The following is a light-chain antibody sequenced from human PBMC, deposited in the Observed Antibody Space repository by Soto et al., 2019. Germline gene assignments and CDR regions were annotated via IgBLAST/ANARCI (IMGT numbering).Light chain of an antibody. CDR2: GNS. V-gene: IGLV1-40*01. CDR3: QSYDSSLSGSV. J-gene: IGLJ2*01. CDR1: SSNIGAGYD. Sequence: QSVLTQPPSVSGAPGQRVTISCTGSSSNIGAGYDVHWYQQLPGTAPKLLIYGNSNRPSGVPYRFSGSKSGTSASLAITGLQAEEEADYYCQSYDSSLSGSVFGGGTKLTVL.